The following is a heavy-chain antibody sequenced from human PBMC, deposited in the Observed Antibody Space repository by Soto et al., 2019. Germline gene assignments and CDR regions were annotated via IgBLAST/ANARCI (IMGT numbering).Heavy chain of an antibody. D-gene: IGHD2-15*01. J-gene: IGHJ4*02. V-gene: IGHV3-33*01. CDR3: ARDPGGGCYYCLDY. CDR2: IWYDGSNK. CDR1: GFTFSTYA. Sequence: QVQLVESGGGVVQPGRSLRLSCAASGFTFSTYAMHWVRQAPGKGLEWVADIWYDGSNKYYADSVKGRFTISRDNSKNALYLQMNSLRVEDTGVYYCARDPGGGCYYCLDYWGQGTLVTVSS.